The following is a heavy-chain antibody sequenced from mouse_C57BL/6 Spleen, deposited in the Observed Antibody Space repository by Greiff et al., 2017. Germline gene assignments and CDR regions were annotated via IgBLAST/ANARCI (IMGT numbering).Heavy chain of an antibody. J-gene: IGHJ1*03. V-gene: IGHV3-6*01. CDR3: ARVRKLLYFDV. CDR2: ISYDGSN. D-gene: IGHD1-3*01. CDR1: GYSITSGYY. Sequence: ESGPGLVKPSQSLSLTCSVTGYSITSGYYWNWIRQFPGNKLEWMGYISYDGSNNYNPSLKNRISITRDTSKNQFFLKLNSVTTEDTATYYCARVRKLLYFDVWGTGTTVTVSS.